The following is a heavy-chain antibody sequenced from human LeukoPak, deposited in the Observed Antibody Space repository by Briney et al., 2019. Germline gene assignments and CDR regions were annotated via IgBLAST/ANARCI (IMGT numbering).Heavy chain of an antibody. CDR2: IKQDGNEK. CDR3: ARDSGYNAFDI. J-gene: IGHJ3*02. CDR1: GFTFSSYW. D-gene: IGHD5-12*01. Sequence: GGSLRLSCAASGFTFSSYWMSWVRQAPGKGLEWVANIKQDGNEKYYVDSVKGRFTISRDNAKNSLYLQMNSLRAEDTALYYCARDSGYNAFDIWGQGTMVSVSS. V-gene: IGHV3-7*01.